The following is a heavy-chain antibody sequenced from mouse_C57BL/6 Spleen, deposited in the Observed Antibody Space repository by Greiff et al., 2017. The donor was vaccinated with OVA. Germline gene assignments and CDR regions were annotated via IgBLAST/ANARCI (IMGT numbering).Heavy chain of an antibody. V-gene: IGHV3-6*01. CDR1: GYSITSGYY. D-gene: IGHD1-1*01. J-gene: IGHJ2*01. CDR3: ARDLNYPYFDY. Sequence: DVKLQESGPGLVKPSQSLSLTCSVTGYSITSGYYWNWIRQFPGNKLEWMGYISYDGSNNYNPSLKNRISITRDTSKNQFFLKLNSVTTEDTATYYCARDLNYPYFDYWGQGTTLTVSS. CDR2: ISYDGSN.